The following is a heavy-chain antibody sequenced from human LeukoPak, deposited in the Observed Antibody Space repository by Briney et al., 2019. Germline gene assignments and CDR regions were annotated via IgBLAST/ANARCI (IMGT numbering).Heavy chain of an antibody. CDR2: IIPIFGTA. D-gene: IGHD6-19*01. CDR1: GGTFSSYA. Sequence: VASVKVSCKASGGTFSSYAISWVRQAPGQGLKWMGGIIPIFGTANYAQKFQGRVTITADESTSTAYMELSSLRSEDTAVYYCAALPFGWYSHAFDIWGQGTMVTVSS. J-gene: IGHJ3*02. V-gene: IGHV1-69*13. CDR3: AALPFGWYSHAFDI.